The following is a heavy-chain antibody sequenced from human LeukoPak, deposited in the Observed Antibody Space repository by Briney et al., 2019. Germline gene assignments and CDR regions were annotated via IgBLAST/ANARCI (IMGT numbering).Heavy chain of an antibody. V-gene: IGHV4-61*01. J-gene: IGHJ4*02. CDR3: ARARVTMIRGERVLDY. CDR2: IYYSGRT. D-gene: IGHD3-10*01. Sequence: SETLSLTCTVSGDSVSSVSYYWSWIRQPPGKGLEWIGYIYYSGRTNYNLSFKSRVTMSIDTSKNQFSLKLSSVTAADTAVYYCARARVTMIRGERVLDYGGQGTLVTVSS. CDR1: GDSVSSVSYY.